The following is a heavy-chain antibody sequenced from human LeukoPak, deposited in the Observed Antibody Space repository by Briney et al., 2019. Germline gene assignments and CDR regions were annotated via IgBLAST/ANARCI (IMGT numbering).Heavy chain of an antibody. J-gene: IGHJ4*02. V-gene: IGHV3-43*01. CDR3: TKDPAYSSSWFGYFDY. Sequence: GGSLRLSCAASGFTFHDHTMHWVRQGPGKRLEWVALISWDGDVTYYADSVKGRFTISRDNSRNSLYLQMNSLRTEDTALYYCTKDPAYSSSWFGYFDYWGQGTLVTVSS. CDR1: GFTFHDHT. D-gene: IGHD6-13*01. CDR2: ISWDGDVT.